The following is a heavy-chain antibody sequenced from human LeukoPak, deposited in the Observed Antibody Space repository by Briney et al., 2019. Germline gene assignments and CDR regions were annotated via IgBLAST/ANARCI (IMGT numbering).Heavy chain of an antibody. J-gene: IGHJ5*02. Sequence: GGSLRLSCVASGFTFSSYSMNWVRQTPGKGLEWISYISSSGNTIDYADSVKGRFTISRDNAKNSLYLQMNSLRAEDTAVYYCAKDGKGAAEPWGQGTLVTVSS. V-gene: IGHV3-48*04. D-gene: IGHD6-13*01. CDR2: ISSSGNTI. CDR1: GFTFSSYS. CDR3: AKDGKGAAEP.